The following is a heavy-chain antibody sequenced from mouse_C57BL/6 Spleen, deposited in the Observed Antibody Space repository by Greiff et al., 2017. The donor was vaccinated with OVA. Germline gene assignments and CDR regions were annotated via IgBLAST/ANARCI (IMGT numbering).Heavy chain of an antibody. CDR1: GYSITSGYY. D-gene: IGHD1-1*01. V-gene: IGHV3-6*01. J-gene: IGHJ4*01. CDR2: ISYDGSN. CDR3: ARGGLLMDD. Sequence: EVKLQESGPGLVKPSQSLSLTCSVTGYSITSGYYWNWIRQFPGNKLEWMGYISYDGSNNYNPSLKNRISITRDTSKNQFFLKLNSVTTEDTATYYCARGGLLMDDWGQGTSVTVSS.